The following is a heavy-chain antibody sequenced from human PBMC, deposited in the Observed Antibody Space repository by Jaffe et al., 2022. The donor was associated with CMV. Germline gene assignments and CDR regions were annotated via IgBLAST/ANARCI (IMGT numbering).Heavy chain of an antibody. CDR1: GFTFNTYV. CDR2: ISGSGANT. CDR3: AKTLRSSSGWDWDFDS. V-gene: IGHV3-23*01. D-gene: IGHD6-19*01. Sequence: EVQLLESGGGLVQPGGSLRLSCAASGFTFNTYVMSWVRQAPGKGPEWVSGISGSGANTDYADSVKGRFTISRDNSKNTLYLQMNSLRAEDTAIYYCAKTLRSSSGWDWDFDSWGQGTLVTVSS. J-gene: IGHJ4*02.